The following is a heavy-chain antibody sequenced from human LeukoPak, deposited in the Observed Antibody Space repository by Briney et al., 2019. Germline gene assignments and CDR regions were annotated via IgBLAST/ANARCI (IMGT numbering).Heavy chain of an antibody. Sequence: GGSLRLSCAASGFTISSYAMSWVRLAPGKGLEWVSGISGSGGSTHYADPVKGRFTISRDNSKSTLYLQMNSLRGEDTAEYYCAKDLPSNMAVASYYFDHWGQGTLVTVSS. CDR3: AKDLPSNMAVASYYFDH. D-gene: IGHD6-19*01. V-gene: IGHV3-23*01. CDR2: ISGSGGST. J-gene: IGHJ4*02. CDR1: GFTISSYA.